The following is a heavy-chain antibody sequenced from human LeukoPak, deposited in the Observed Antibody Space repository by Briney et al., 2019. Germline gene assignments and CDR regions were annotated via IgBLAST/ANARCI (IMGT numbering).Heavy chain of an antibody. J-gene: IGHJ4*02. CDR1: GYSISSGYY. CDR2: IYYSWST. V-gene: IGHV4-38-2*02. D-gene: IGHD1-26*01. Sequence: KTSETLSLTCTVSGYSISSGYYWGWIRQPPGKGLEWIGSIYYSWSTYYNPSLKSRVTISVDTSKNQFSLKLSSVTAADTAVYYCAREGGVSPDFDYWGQGTLVTVSS. CDR3: AREGGVSPDFDY.